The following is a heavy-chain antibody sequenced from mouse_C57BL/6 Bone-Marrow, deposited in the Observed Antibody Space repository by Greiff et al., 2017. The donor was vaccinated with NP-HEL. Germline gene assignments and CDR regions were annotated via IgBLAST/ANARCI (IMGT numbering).Heavy chain of an antibody. CDR3: ARKNWNYYGSRDFDV. CDR2: IDPSDSYT. J-gene: IGHJ1*03. D-gene: IGHD1-1*01. Sequence: QVQLQQPGAELVMPGASVKLSCKASGYTFTSYWMHWVKQRPGQGLEWIGEIDPSDSYTNYNQKFKGKSTLTVDKSSSTAYMQLSSLTSEDSAVYYCARKNWNYYGSRDFDVWGTGTTVTVSS. CDR1: GYTFTSYW. V-gene: IGHV1-69*01.